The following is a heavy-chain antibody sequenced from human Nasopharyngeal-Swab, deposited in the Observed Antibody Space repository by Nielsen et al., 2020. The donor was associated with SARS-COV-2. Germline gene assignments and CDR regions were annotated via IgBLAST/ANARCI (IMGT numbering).Heavy chain of an antibody. CDR1: GFTFSIYT. CDR3: ARDTPAMFAY. V-gene: IGHV3-21*01. J-gene: IGHJ4*02. CDR2: ISSSGDYI. Sequence: GGSLRLSCAASGFTFSIYTMNWVRQAPGQGLEWVSAISSSGDYIYYAASVKGRFTISRDNAKNSVYLQMNSLRAEDTAVYYCARDTPAMFAYWGQGTLVTVSS.